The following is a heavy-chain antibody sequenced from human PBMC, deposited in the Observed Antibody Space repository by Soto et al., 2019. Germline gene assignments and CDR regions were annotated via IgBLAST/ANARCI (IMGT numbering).Heavy chain of an antibody. CDR2: VNPHTGGT. CDR3: ARVMAYEQQLVPFDY. Sequence: ASGKVSCKTSGYTFIGYYLNWVRQAPGQGLEWMGWVNPHTGGTHYAQKFDGRVTMTRDTSTYTAYMELSGLKFDDTATYFCARVMAYEQQLVPFDYWGQGTLVTVSS. J-gene: IGHJ4*02. V-gene: IGHV1-2*02. CDR1: GYTFIGYY. D-gene: IGHD6-13*01.